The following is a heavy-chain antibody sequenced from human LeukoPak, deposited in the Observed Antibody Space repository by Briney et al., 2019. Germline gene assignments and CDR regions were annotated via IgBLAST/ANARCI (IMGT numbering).Heavy chain of an antibody. CDR3: ASPWDSSSFDI. Sequence: GSLRLSCAASGFTFSSYSMNWIRQPPGKGLEWIGYIYYSGSTNYNPSLKSRVTISVDTSKNQFSLKLSSVTAADTAVYYCASPWDSSSFDIWGQGTMVTVSS. D-gene: IGHD6-6*01. CDR1: GFTFSSYS. V-gene: IGHV4-59*01. CDR2: IYYSGST. J-gene: IGHJ3*02.